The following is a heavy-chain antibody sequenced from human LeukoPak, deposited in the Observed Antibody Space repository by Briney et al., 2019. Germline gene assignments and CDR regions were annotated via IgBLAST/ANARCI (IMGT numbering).Heavy chain of an antibody. J-gene: IGHJ4*02. V-gene: IGHV3-74*01. Sequence: PGGSLRLSCAASGFTFSTYWMHWVRQAPGKGLVWVSRINPDGTTTSYADSVKGRFTISRDNSKNTLYLQMNSLRAEDTAVYYCAKDAHPTVTTRFDYFDYWGQGTLVTVSS. CDR3: AKDAHPTVTTRFDYFDY. D-gene: IGHD4-11*01. CDR1: GFTFSTYW. CDR2: INPDGTTT.